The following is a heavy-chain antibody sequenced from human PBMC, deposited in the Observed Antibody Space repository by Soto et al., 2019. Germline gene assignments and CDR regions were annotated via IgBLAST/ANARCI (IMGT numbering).Heavy chain of an antibody. CDR2: IGGSGRTT. J-gene: IGHJ4*02. D-gene: IGHD3-22*01. V-gene: IGHV3-23*01. CDR1: AFTFNNYA. CDR3: AKSRYSDSSGDFYDY. Sequence: EVQLLESGGGLVQPGGSLSLSCAASAFTFNNYAMSWVRQAPGKGLEWVSGIGGSGRTTYYADSVKGRFTISRDNSNNTLFLQMNSLRAEDTSVYYCAKSRYSDSSGDFYDYWGQGTLVTVSS.